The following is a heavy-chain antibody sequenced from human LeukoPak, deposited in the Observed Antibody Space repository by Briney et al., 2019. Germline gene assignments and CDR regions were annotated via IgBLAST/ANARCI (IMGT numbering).Heavy chain of an antibody. CDR3: AKDGAYYDFWSGYPTHYYYYYMDV. CDR1: GFTFSSYG. D-gene: IGHD3-3*01. V-gene: IGHV3-23*01. CDR2: ISGSGGST. J-gene: IGHJ6*03. Sequence: PGGSLRLSCAASGFTFSSYGMSWVRQAPGKGLEWVAAISGSGGSTYYADSVKGRFTISRDNSKNTLYLQMNSLRAEDTAVYYCAKDGAYYDFWSGYPTHYYYYYMDVWGKGTTVTVSS.